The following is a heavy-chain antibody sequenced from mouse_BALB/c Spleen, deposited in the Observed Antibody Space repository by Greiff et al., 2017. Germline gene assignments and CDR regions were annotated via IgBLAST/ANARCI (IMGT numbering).Heavy chain of an antibody. CDR1: GYSFTSYW. V-gene: IGHV1-5*01. D-gene: IGHD1-1*01. Sequence: VQLQQSGTVLARPGASVKMSCKASGYSFTSYWMHWVKQRPGQGLEWIGAIYPGNSDTSYNQKFKGKAKLTAVTSASTAYMELSSLTNEDSAVYYCTKRRLLRNFLFDYWGQGTTLTVSS. CDR3: TKRRLLRNFLFDY. J-gene: IGHJ2*01. CDR2: IYPGNSDT.